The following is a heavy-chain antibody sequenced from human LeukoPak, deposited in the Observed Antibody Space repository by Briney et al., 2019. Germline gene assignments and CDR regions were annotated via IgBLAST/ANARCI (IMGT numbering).Heavy chain of an antibody. CDR2: INPSRGCT. D-gene: IGHD1-1*01. CDR3: ARGGTTTLYYFDS. J-gene: IGHJ4*02. CDR1: GYTFTRHY. Sequence: ASVKVSCKASGYTFTRHYMHWVRQAPGQGLEWMGIINPSRGCTTYAQQFQGRVTMTRDTSTSTLYMELNSLRSEDTAVYYCARGGTTTLYYFDSWGQGTLVTVSS. V-gene: IGHV1-46*01.